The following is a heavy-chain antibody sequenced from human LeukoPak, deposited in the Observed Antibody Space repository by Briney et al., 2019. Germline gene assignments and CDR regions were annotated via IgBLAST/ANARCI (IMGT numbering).Heavy chain of an antibody. CDR2: IRDSGSST. CDR3: AKYGPQDSGSSHFDY. J-gene: IGHJ4*02. V-gene: IGHV3-23*01. CDR1: GFTFSSYA. D-gene: IGHD1-26*01. Sequence: GGSLRLSCAASGFTFSSYAMSWVRQAPGKGLEWVSAIRDSGSSTHYADSVKGRFTTSRDNSKNTLFLQMNSLRAEDTAIYYCAKYGPQDSGSSHFDYWGQGALVTVSS.